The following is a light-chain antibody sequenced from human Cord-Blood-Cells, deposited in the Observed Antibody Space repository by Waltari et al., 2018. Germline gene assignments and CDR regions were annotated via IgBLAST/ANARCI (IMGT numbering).Light chain of an antibody. Sequence: QSALTQPPPVSGSPGPSVTISCPGPSSDVGGSTLASWYHQQPYKAPKLMIYDVSKRPSGVPDRFSGSKSGNTASLTISGLQAEDEADYYCCSYAGSYVFGTGTKVTVL. V-gene: IGLV2-11*01. CDR1: SSDVGGSTL. CDR3: CSYAGSYV. J-gene: IGLJ1*01. CDR2: DVS.